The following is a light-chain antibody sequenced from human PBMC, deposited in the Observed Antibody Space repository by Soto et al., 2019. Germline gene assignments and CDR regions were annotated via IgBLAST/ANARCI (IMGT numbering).Light chain of an antibody. Sequence: EIVLTQSPDTLSLSPGERATLSCRASQSIRSERLAWYQQKPGQAPRLVIFDASNRATGLPARFSGSGSGTEFTLTISSLQSEDFAVYYCQQYKNWPPITFGQGTRLEIK. CDR1: QSIRSER. CDR3: QQYKNWPPIT. V-gene: IGKV3-15*01. J-gene: IGKJ5*01. CDR2: DAS.